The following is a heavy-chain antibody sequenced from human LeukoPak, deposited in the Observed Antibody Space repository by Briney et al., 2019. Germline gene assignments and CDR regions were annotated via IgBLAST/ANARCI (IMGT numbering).Heavy chain of an antibody. V-gene: IGHV4-59*08. CDR2: IYYSGST. CDR1: GGSISSYY. CDR3: AAVAGTTFDY. D-gene: IGHD6-19*01. Sequence: SETLSPTCTVSGGSISSYYWSWIRQPPGKGLEWIGYIYYSGSTNYNPSLKSRVTISVDTSKNQFSLKLSSVAAADTAVYYCAAVAGTTFDYWGQGTLVTVSS. J-gene: IGHJ4*02.